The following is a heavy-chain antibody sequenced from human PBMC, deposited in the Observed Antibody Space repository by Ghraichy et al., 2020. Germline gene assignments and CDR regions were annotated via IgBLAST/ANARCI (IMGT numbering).Heavy chain of an antibody. CDR1: GYTLTAYY. CDR2: IKGNSGET. J-gene: IGHJ4*02. D-gene: IGHD2-2*01. Sequence: ASVKASCQASGYTLTAYYMHWVRQAPGQGLEWMGWIKGNSGETNYAQKFRGRVTMARDTSISTVYLEVNRLRSDDTAFYYCARRDCVSAGCSLDSWGQGTLVTVSS. CDR3: ARRDCVSAGCSLDS. V-gene: IGHV1-2*02.